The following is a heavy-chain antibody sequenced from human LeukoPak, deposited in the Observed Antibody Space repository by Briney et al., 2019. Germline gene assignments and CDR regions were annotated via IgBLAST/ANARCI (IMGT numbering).Heavy chain of an antibody. Sequence: ASVKVSCKASGYTFTSYDINWVRQATGQGLEWMGWMNPNSGNTGYAQKFQGRVTMTRNTSISTAYMELSSLRSEDTAVYYCARGKNDYSNHYYYYYYMGVWGKGTTVTVSS. J-gene: IGHJ6*03. CDR3: ARGKNDYSNHYYYYYYMGV. V-gene: IGHV1-8*01. CDR1: GYTFTSYD. CDR2: MNPNSGNT. D-gene: IGHD4-11*01.